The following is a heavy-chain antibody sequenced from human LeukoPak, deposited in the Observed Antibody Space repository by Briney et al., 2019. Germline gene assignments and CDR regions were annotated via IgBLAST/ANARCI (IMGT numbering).Heavy chain of an antibody. V-gene: IGHV3-30*18. CDR3: AKDLYYGSGSAYGMDV. D-gene: IGHD3-10*01. CDR2: ISYDGSNK. CDR1: GFTFSSYG. J-gene: IGHJ6*02. Sequence: PGGSLRLSCAASGFTFSSYGMHWVRQAPGKGLEGVAVISYDGSNKYYADSVKGRFTISRDNSKNTLYLQMNSLRAEDTAVYYCAKDLYYGSGSAYGMDVWGQGTTVTVSS.